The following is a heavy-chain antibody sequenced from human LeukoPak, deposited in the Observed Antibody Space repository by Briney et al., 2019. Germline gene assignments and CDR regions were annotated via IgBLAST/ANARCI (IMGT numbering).Heavy chain of an antibody. J-gene: IGHJ4*02. V-gene: IGHV4-59*08. CDR3: ATSYRKVDY. Sequence: SETLSLTCTVSGGSISSYYWSWIRQPPGKGLEWIGYIYYSGSTNYNPSLKSRVTISVDTSKNQFSLKLSSVTAADTAVYYCATSYRKVDYWGRGTLVSVSS. CDR2: IYYSGST. CDR1: GGSISSYY. D-gene: IGHD1-14*01.